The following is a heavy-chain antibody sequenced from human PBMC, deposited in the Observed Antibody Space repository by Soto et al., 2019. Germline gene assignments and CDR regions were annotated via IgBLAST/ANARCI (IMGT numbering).Heavy chain of an antibody. CDR3: AREVLAVAGSGYYYGMDF. CDR2: IWYDGSNK. J-gene: IGHJ6*02. D-gene: IGHD6-19*01. Sequence: GGSLRLSCAASGFTFSSYGMHWVRQAPGKGLEWVAVIWYDGSNKYYADSVKGRFTISRDNSKNTLYLQMNSLRAEDTAVYYCAREVLAVAGSGYYYGMDFWGQGTTVTVSS. CDR1: GFTFSSYG. V-gene: IGHV3-33*01.